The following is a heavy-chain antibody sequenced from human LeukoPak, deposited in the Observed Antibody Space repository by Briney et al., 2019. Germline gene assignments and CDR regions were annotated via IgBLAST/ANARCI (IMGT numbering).Heavy chain of an antibody. D-gene: IGHD4-17*01. CDR3: ARALQSTVNTL. V-gene: IGHV3-23*01. CDR1: GFTFSGYT. CDR2: ISHSGGTT. J-gene: IGHJ4*02. Sequence: HPGGSLRLSCAASGFTFSGYTMSWVRQAPGKGLEWVSGISHSGGTTDYADSVKGRFTISRDNAKNTLYLQMNSLRAEDTAVYYCARALQSTVNTLWGQGTLVTVSS.